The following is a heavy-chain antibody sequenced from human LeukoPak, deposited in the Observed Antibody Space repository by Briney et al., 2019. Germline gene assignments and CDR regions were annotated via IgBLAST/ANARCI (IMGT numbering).Heavy chain of an antibody. Sequence: SETLSLTCTVSGGSINSYYWSYIRQPAGKGLDWIGRIYTGGNTNYNPSLKRRVTMSVDTSKNQFSLKLSSVTAADTAVYYCEREAGGGWDYFDYWGQGTLVTVSS. CDR2: IYTGGNT. D-gene: IGHD3-10*01. V-gene: IGHV4-4*07. CDR3: EREAGGGWDYFDY. CDR1: GGSINSYY. J-gene: IGHJ4*02.